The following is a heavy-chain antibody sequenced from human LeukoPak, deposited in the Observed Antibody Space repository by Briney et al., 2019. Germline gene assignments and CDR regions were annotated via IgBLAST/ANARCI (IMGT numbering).Heavy chain of an antibody. D-gene: IGHD1-26*01. J-gene: IGHJ4*02. CDR3: AKSRGSTLFDS. CDR1: GFTVSSNY. Sequence: GGSLGLSCAASGFTVSSNYMSWVRQAPGKGLEWVSVIYSGGSTYYADSVKGRITISRDNSKNTLYLQMNSLRAEDTAIYYCAKSRGSTLFDSWGRGTLVTVSS. CDR2: IYSGGST. V-gene: IGHV3-53*01.